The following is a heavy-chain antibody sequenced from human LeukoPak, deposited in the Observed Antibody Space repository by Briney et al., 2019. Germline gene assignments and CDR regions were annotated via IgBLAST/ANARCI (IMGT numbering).Heavy chain of an antibody. CDR1: GFTVSSNY. CDR2: IYSGGST. J-gene: IGHJ6*03. CDR3: ARDRHYDILTGYCYYYYMDV. Sequence: GGSLRLSCAASGFTVSSNYMSWVRQAPGKGLEWVSVIYSGGSTYYADSVKGRFTISRDNSKNTLYLQMNSLRAEDTAVYYCARDRHYDILTGYCYYYYMDVWGKGTTVTVSS. D-gene: IGHD3-9*01. V-gene: IGHV3-66*02.